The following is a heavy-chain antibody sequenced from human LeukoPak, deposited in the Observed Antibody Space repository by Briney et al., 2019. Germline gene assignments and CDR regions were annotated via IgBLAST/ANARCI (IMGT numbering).Heavy chain of an antibody. D-gene: IGHD3-10*01. Sequence: GGSLRLSCAASGFTFSSYVMHWVRQAPGKGLEWVAVISYDGSNKYYADSVKGRFTISRDNSKNTLYLQMNSLRAEDTAVYYCARARGDFDIWGQGTMVTVSS. V-gene: IGHV3-30*04. CDR1: GFTFSSYV. J-gene: IGHJ3*02. CDR3: ARARGDFDI. CDR2: ISYDGSNK.